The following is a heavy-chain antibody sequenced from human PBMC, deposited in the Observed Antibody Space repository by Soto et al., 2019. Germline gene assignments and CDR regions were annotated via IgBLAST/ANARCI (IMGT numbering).Heavy chain of an antibody. CDR3: ARGGGRQSGGMDY. D-gene: IGHD1-26*01. Sequence: QVQLVQSGAEVKKPGSSVKVSCKASGGTFSSYSINWVRQAPGQGLEWMGEIIPIFGTANYAQKFQGRVTNTADESKSTAYRGASGLGTGDTDVYFCARGGGRQSGGMDYWGQGTLVTVSS. CDR1: GGTFSSYS. V-gene: IGHV1-69*01. CDR2: IIPIFGTA. J-gene: IGHJ4*02.